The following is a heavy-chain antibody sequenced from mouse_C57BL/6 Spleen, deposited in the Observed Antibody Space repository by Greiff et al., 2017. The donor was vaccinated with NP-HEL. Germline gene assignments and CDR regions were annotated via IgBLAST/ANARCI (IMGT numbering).Heavy chain of an antibody. CDR2: ISDGGSYT. CDR1: GFTFSSYA. V-gene: IGHV5-4*03. Sequence: EVKLVESGGGLVKPGGSLKLSCAASGFTFSSYAMSWVRQTPEKRLEWVATISDGGSYTYYPDNVKGRFTISRDNAKNNLYLQMSHLKSEDTAMYYCARNYYGSSPGYWYFDVWGTGTTVTVSS. J-gene: IGHJ1*03. D-gene: IGHD1-1*01. CDR3: ARNYYGSSPGYWYFDV.